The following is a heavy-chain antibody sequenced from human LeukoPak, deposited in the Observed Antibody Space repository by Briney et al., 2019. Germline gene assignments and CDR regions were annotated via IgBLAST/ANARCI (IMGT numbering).Heavy chain of an antibody. CDR1: GFTFSSYA. D-gene: IGHD3-9*01. V-gene: IGHV3-23*01. CDR3: AKTSRYFDWLSDFDY. J-gene: IGHJ4*02. Sequence: GASLRLSCAASGFTFSSYAMSWVRQAPGKGLEWVSAISGSGGSTYYADSVKGRFTISRDNSKNTLYLQMNSLRAEDTAVYYCAKTSRYFDWLSDFDYWGQGTLVTVSS. CDR2: ISGSGGST.